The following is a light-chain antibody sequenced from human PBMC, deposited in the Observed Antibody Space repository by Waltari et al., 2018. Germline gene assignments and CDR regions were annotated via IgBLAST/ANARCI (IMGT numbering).Light chain of an antibody. CDR2: ENN. CDR3: GTWDTSLSALI. Sequence: QSVLTQPPSVSAAPGQKVTISCSGSSSNIGNDYVSWYQQLPGTAPKLFIYENNKRPSGIPDRVSGSKSGTSATLCITGLQTGDEADYYCGTWDTSLSALIFGGGTKLTVL. J-gene: IGLJ2*01. V-gene: IGLV1-51*02. CDR1: SSNIGNDY.